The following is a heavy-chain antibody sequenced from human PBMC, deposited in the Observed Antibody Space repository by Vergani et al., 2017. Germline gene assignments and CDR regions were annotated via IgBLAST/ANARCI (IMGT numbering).Heavy chain of an antibody. CDR3: ARGRRASGYSWPDS. V-gene: IGHV4-31*11. CDR2: IFYSGTT. J-gene: IGHJ4*02. D-gene: IGHD3-16*02. Sequence: QVQLQESGPGVVKPSQTLSLPCAVSGGSISSGDHCWTWIRQRPGKGLEWIGYIFYSGTTYDNPSHRSRLTISVDMSQNQFSLKLRSVTAADTAVYYCARGRRASGYSWPDSWGQGTRVTVSS. CDR1: GGSISSGDHC.